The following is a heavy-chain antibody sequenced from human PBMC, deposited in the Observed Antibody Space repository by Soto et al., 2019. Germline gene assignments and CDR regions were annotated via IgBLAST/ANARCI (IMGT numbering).Heavy chain of an antibody. CDR1: GFTFTSSA. Sequence: QMQLVQSGPEVKKPGTSVKVSCKASGFTFTSSAVQWVRQARGQRLEWIGWIVVGSGNANYAQKFQERVTITRDMSTSTAYMELSSLRSDDTAVYYCAASPTSQWDLLHYYYGMDVWGQGTTVTVSS. CDR3: AASPTSQWDLLHYYYGMDV. D-gene: IGHD1-26*01. CDR2: IVVGSGNA. V-gene: IGHV1-58*01. J-gene: IGHJ6*02.